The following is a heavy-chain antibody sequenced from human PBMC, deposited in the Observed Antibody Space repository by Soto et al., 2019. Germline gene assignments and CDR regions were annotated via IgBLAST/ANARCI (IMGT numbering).Heavy chain of an antibody. J-gene: IGHJ4*02. CDR3: ARDKITGLVDY. Sequence: QVQLQQWGAGLLKPSETLSLTCAVYGGSFSGYYWTWIRQPPGTGLEWIGEINHSGSTNYNLSLKSRVTRSVDTYKNQFSLTVTSVTAADAAVYFFARDKITGLVDYWGQGTLVTVST. CDR1: GGSFSGYY. CDR2: INHSGST. V-gene: IGHV4-34*01. D-gene: IGHD2-8*02.